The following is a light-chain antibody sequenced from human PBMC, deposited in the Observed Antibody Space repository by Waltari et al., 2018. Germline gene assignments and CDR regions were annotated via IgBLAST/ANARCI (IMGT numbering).Light chain of an antibody. CDR2: GAS. CDR3: QHYVRLPAT. Sequence: EIVLTQSPGTLSLSPGERAPPPCRASQSVSRALAWYQQKPGQAPRLLISGASNRATGIPDRFSGSGSGTDFSLTISSLEPEDFAVYYCQHYVRLPATFGQGTKVEIK. J-gene: IGKJ1*01. CDR1: QSVSRA. V-gene: IGKV3-20*01.